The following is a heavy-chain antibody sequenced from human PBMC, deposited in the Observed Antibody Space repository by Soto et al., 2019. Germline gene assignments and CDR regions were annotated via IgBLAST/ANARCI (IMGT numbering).Heavy chain of an antibody. CDR2: ISGSGGST. Sequence: GASLRLSCEASGFTVSSYAMSWVRQAPGKGLEWVSAISGSGGSTYYADSVKGRFTISRDNSKNTLYLQMNSLRAEDTAVYYCATLYSSGWSGFDYWGQGTLVTVSS. CDR3: ATLYSSGWSGFDY. D-gene: IGHD6-19*01. CDR1: GFTVSSYA. V-gene: IGHV3-23*01. J-gene: IGHJ4*02.